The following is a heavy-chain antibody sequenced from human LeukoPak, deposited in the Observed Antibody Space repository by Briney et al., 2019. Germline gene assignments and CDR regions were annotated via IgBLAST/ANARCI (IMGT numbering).Heavy chain of an antibody. V-gene: IGHV3-48*03. J-gene: IGHJ6*04. D-gene: IGHD3-10*02. Sequence: GGSLRLYRAASEFPSISYEMNWVGPVQGKGLGWVSYISSSGSTIYYADSVKGRFTISRDNAKNSLYLQMNSLRAEDTAVYYCAELGVTMIGGVWGKGTTVTISS. CDR3: AELGVTMIGGV. CDR1: EFPSISYE. CDR2: ISSSGSTI.